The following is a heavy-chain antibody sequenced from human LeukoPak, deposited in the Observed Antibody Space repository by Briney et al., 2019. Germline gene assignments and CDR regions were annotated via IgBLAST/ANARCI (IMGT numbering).Heavy chain of an antibody. J-gene: IGHJ6*02. CDR2: IKHSGST. D-gene: IGHD3-3*01. V-gene: IGHV4-34*01. CDR1: GGSFSGYY. Sequence: SETLSLTCAVYGGSFSGYYWSWIRRPPGKGLEWIGKIKHSGSTNYNPSLKSRVTISVDTSKNQFSLKLSSVTAADTAVYYCARARFLEWLFQTKYYYYGMDVWGQGTTVTVSS. CDR3: ARARFLEWLFQTKYYYYGMDV.